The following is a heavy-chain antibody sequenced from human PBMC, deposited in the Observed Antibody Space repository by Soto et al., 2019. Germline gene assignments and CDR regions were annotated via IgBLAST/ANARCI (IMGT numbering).Heavy chain of an antibody. CDR2: IYYSGST. V-gene: IGHV4-39*01. D-gene: IGHD6-19*01. CDR1: GGSISSSSYY. CDR3: ARWAVAGTDFDY. Sequence: QLQLQESGPGLVKPSETLSLTCTVSGGSISSSSYYWGWIRQPPGKGLEWIGSIYYSGSTYYNPSLKSRVTISVDTSKNQFSLKLSSVTAADTAVYYCARWAVAGTDFDYWGQGTLVTVSS. J-gene: IGHJ4*02.